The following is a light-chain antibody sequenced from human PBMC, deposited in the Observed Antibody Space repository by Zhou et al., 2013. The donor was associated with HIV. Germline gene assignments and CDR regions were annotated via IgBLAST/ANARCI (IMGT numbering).Light chain of an antibody. Sequence: DIQMTQSPSSLSASVGDRVTITCRASQSISSSLNWYQQKPGKAPKLLIYAASSLQSGVPSRLSGSGSGTDFTLTISSLQPEDFATYYCQQSYSTPWWTFGQGTKVEIK. J-gene: IGKJ1*01. CDR2: AAS. CDR3: QQSYSTPWWT. V-gene: IGKV1-39*01. CDR1: QSISSS.